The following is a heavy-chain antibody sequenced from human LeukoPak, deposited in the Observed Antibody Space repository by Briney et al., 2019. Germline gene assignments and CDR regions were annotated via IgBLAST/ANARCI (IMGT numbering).Heavy chain of an antibody. D-gene: IGHD3-16*02. V-gene: IGHV3-33*01. Sequence: GGSRRLSCAASGFTFSSYGMHWVRQAPGKGLEWVALIWYDGSSKHYADSVRGRFTISRDNSKNTLYLQMNSLRAEDTAVYYCARDFELSHWGQGTLVTVSS. CDR3: ARDFELSH. J-gene: IGHJ4*02. CDR2: IWYDGSSK. CDR1: GFTFSSYG.